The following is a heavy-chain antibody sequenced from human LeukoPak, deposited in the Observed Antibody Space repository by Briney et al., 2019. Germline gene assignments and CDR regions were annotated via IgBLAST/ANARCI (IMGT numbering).Heavy chain of an antibody. CDR1: GFTFSTYA. J-gene: IGHJ4*02. V-gene: IGHV3-30-3*01. Sequence: GGSLRLSCAASGFTFSTYAMHWVRQAPGKGLEWVAAISYDGNNKYYADSVKGRFTMSRDNSKNTLYLQMNSLRAEDTVVFFCARGDYYGSGSYRFDYWGQGTLVTVPS. D-gene: IGHD3-10*01. CDR2: ISYDGNNK. CDR3: ARGDYYGSGSYRFDY.